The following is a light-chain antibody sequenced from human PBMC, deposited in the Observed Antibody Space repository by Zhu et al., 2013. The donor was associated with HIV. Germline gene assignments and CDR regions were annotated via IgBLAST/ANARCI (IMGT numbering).Light chain of an antibody. J-gene: IGKJ1*01. V-gene: IGKV1-39*01. CDR2: AAS. CDR3: QQSYSIPPT. CDR1: QSIRTF. Sequence: DIQMTQSPSSLSASVGDRVTITCRASQSIRTFLNWFQQKPGKAPKLLIYAASSLQSGVPSSFSGGGSGTDFTLTISSLQPEDSGTYYCQQSYSIPPTFGQGTKVEIK.